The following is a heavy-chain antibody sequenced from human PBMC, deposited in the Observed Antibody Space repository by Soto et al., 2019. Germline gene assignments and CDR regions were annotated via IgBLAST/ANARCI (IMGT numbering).Heavy chain of an antibody. V-gene: IGHV3-7*01. D-gene: IGHD2-15*01. J-gene: IGHJ6*02. Sequence: GGSLRLSCAASGFTFSSYWMSWVRQAPGKGLEWVANIKQDGSEKYYVDSVKGRFTISRDNAKNSLYLQMNSLRAEDTAVYYCATLGGCSGGSCYPGEATYYYYGMDVWGQGTTVTVS. CDR2: IKQDGSEK. CDR1: GFTFSSYW. CDR3: ATLGGCSGGSCYPGEATYYYYGMDV.